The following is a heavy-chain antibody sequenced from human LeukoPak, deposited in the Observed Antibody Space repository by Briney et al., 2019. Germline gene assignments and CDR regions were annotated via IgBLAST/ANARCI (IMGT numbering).Heavy chain of an antibody. CDR1: GLTFSDYN. Sequence: GGSLRLSCAASGLTFSDYNMNWVRQAPGKGLEWVSYLSGSSSSIYYADSVRGRFTISRDNAKNSLYLQMISLRDEDTAVYYCARDRYLENFDYWGQGTMVTVSS. J-gene: IGHJ4*02. D-gene: IGHD5-24*01. V-gene: IGHV3-48*02. CDR2: LSGSSSSI. CDR3: ARDRYLENFDY.